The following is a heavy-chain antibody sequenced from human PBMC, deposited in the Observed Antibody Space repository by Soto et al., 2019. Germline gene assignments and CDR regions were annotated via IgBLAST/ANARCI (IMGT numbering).Heavy chain of an antibody. Sequence: GGSLRLSCAASGFTFSSYAMHWVRQAPGKGLEWVAVISYDGSNKYYADSVKGRFTISRDNSKNTLCLQMNSLRAEDTAVYYCARGNDHYYFDYWGQGTLVTVSS. V-gene: IGHV3-30-3*01. J-gene: IGHJ4*02. CDR1: GFTFSSYA. CDR3: ARGNDHYYFDY. CDR2: ISYDGSNK.